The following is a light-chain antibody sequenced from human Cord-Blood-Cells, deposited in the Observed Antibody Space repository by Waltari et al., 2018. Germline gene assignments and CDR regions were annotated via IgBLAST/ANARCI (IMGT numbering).Light chain of an antibody. CDR1: QSVSSSY. Sequence: EIVLTQSPGTLSLSPGERATLSCRASQSVSSSYLAWYQQKPGQAPRLLIDGASSRATGSPDRFSGSGSGTDFTLTISRLEPEDFAVYYCQQYGSSPLYTVGQGTKLEIK. CDR3: QQYGSSPLYT. CDR2: GAS. J-gene: IGKJ2*01. V-gene: IGKV3-20*01.